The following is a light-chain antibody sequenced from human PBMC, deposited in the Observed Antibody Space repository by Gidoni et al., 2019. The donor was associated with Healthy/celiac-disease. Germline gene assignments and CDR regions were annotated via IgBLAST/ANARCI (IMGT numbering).Light chain of an antibody. J-gene: IGKJ4*01. Sequence: EIVLTQSPATRSLSPGERATLSCRPSQSVSSYLAWYQQNPGQALLLLIYDASYTSTGIPARFSGSGSGTDFTLTISSLEPEDFAVYYCQQRSNWPPLTFGGGTKVEIK. CDR3: QQRSNWPPLT. CDR2: DAS. V-gene: IGKV3-11*01. CDR1: QSVSSY.